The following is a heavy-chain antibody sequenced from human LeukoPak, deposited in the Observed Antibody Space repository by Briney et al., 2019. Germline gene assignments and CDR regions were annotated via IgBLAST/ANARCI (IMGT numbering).Heavy chain of an antibody. CDR1: GYTFTSYD. CDR3: VRNKDGFTI. D-gene: IGHD1/OR15-1a*01. V-gene: IGHV1-8*01. CDR2: MRPSSGNT. J-gene: IGHJ3*02. Sequence: ASVKVSCKASGYTFTSYDIGWVRQATGQGLERMGWMRPSSGNTGYGQTFQGRVTMTRDTSISTAYMELSSLRSEDTAMYYCVRNKDGFTIWGQGTMVTVSS.